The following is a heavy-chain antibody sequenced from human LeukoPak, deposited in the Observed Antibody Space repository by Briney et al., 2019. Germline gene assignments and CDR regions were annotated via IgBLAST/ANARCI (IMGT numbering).Heavy chain of an antibody. Sequence: GGSLRLSCAASGFTFDNYRMSWVRQAPGKGLEWISTVNADGGNTYYADSVKGRFTISRDNSKSTLILQMNSLRVEDTALYYCTKRVKYGGTWDHFADWGQGTLVTVSS. V-gene: IGHV3-23*01. CDR3: TKRVKYGGTWDHFAD. J-gene: IGHJ4*02. D-gene: IGHD1-26*01. CDR2: VNADGGNT. CDR1: GFTFDNYR.